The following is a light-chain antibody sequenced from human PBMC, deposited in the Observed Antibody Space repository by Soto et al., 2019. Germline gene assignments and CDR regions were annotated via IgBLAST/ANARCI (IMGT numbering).Light chain of an antibody. V-gene: IGKV1-5*03. J-gene: IGKJ2*01. Sequence: DIQMTQSRSTLSASVGDRVTITCRASQSISSWLAWYLQKPGKAPQLLIYKASNLQDGVPSRFSGSGSGTEFTLTIRSLQPDDFATYYCQQYSSYSSYTFGQGTKLEIK. CDR2: KAS. CDR3: QQYSSYSSYT. CDR1: QSISSW.